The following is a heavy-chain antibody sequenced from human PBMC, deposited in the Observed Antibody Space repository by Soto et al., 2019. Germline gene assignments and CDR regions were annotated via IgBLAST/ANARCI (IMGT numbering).Heavy chain of an antibody. J-gene: IGHJ2*01. V-gene: IGHV3-30*03. D-gene: IGHD6-19*01. CDR1: GITFSSYA. CDR2: ISYDGSNK. Sequence: QVQLVESGGGVVQPGRSLRLSCAASGITFSSYAMHWVRQAPGKGLERVALISYDGSNKYYADSVKGRFTISRDNSKNTVYMEMNSLRTEDTAEYYCAGVEAVSVPCWYVAPWGSGTLVTGSS. CDR3: AGVEAVSVPCWYVAP.